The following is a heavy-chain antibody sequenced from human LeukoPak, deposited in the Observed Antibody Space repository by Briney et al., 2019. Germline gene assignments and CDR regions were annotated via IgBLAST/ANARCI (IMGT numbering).Heavy chain of an antibody. CDR1: GYTLTELS. CDR2: FDPEDGET. D-gene: IGHD6-19*01. Sequence: ASVKVSCKVPGYTLTELSMHWVRQAPGKGLEWMGGFDPEDGETIYAQKFQGRVTMTEDTSTDTAYMELSSLRSEDTAVYYCATEGSGSYYYYMDVWGKGTTVTVSS. J-gene: IGHJ6*03. V-gene: IGHV1-24*01. CDR3: ATEGSGSYYYYMDV.